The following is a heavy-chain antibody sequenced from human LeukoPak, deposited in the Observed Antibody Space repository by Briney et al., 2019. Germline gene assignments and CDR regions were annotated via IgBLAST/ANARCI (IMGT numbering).Heavy chain of an antibody. CDR1: GCTFTGYY. V-gene: IGHV1-2*02. Sequence: ASVKVSCKASGCTFTGYYMHWVRQAPGQGLEWMGWINPNRGGTNYAQKFQGRVTMTRDTSISTAYMELSRLRSDDTAVYYCARGYSSGWGSWFDPWGQGTLVTVSS. D-gene: IGHD6-19*01. J-gene: IGHJ5*02. CDR3: ARGYSSGWGSWFDP. CDR2: INPNRGGT.